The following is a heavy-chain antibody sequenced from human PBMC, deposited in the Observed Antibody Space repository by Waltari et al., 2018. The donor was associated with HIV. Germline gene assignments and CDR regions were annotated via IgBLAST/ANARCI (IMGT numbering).Heavy chain of an antibody. V-gene: IGHV3-23*01. Sequence: EVQLLESGGGLVQPGGSLRLSCAASGFTFSSYAMSWVRQAPGKGLEWVSAISDSGINTYYADSVKGRFTISRDNSKDTLYLQMNSLRADDTAVYYCAKDRPVSIAGYFDYWGQGALVTVSS. J-gene: IGHJ4*02. CDR1: GFTFSSYA. CDR2: ISDSGINT. CDR3: AKDRPVSIAGYFDY. D-gene: IGHD2-21*01.